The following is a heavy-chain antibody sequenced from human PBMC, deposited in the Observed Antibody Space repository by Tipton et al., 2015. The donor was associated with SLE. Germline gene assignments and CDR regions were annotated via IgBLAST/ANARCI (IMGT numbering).Heavy chain of an antibody. D-gene: IGHD2-15*01. V-gene: IGHV3-30*02. CDR2: IQHDGSNT. Sequence: SGVSFSDCGMHWVRQAPGKGLEWVAFIQHDGSNTYYAGSVKGRFTISRDNSKNTLYLQMDSLRAEDTAVYYCAGAWQGYCSGGTCYVVDYWGQGTLVTVSS. CDR3: AGAWQGYCSGGTCYVVDY. CDR1: GVSFSDCG. J-gene: IGHJ4*02.